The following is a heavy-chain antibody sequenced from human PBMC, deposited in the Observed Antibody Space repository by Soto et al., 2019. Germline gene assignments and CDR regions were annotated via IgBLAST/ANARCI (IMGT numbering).Heavy chain of an antibody. CDR1: GYTFSNYG. CDR3: GRGDSPVHVDH. D-gene: IGHD4-4*01. Sequence: QVQLAQSGGEVKKPGASVKVSCKASGYTFSNYGIGWVRQAPGQGLEWMGWINGYNGNTNYAQKFQGRVTMTTDTSTTTAYMEAKSLRSDDTAVYSCGRGDSPVHVDHWGQGRLVTVSS. CDR2: INGYNGNT. J-gene: IGHJ4*02. V-gene: IGHV1-18*01.